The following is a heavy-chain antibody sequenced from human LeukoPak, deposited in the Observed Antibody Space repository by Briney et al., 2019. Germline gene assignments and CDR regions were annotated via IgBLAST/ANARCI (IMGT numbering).Heavy chain of an antibody. D-gene: IGHD5-18*01. J-gene: IGHJ4*02. CDR2: ISYDGSNK. CDR3: ARPGGYTYGFFDY. Sequence: GGSLRLSCAASGFTFSSCGMHWVRQAPGKGLEWVAVISYDGSNKYYADSVKGRFTISRDNSKNTLYLQMNSLRVEDTAVYYCARPGGYTYGFFDYWGQGTLVTVSS. V-gene: IGHV3-30*03. CDR1: GFTFSSCG.